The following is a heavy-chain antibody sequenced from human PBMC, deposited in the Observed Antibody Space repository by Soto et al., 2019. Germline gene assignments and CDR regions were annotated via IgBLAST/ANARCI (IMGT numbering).Heavy chain of an antibody. V-gene: IGHV1-69*08. CDR2: IIPILGIA. D-gene: IGHD6-13*01. Sequence: QVQLVQSGAEVKKPGSSVKVSYKASGGTFSSYTISWVRQAPGQGLEWMGRIIPILGIANYAQKFQGRVTITADKSTSTAYMELSSLRSEDTAVYYCARDIGSSSWYYFDYWGQGTLVTVSS. J-gene: IGHJ4*02. CDR3: ARDIGSSSWYYFDY. CDR1: GGTFSSYT.